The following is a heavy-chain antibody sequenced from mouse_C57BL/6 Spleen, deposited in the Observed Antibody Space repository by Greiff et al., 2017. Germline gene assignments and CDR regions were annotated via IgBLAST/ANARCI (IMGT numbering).Heavy chain of an antibody. CDR3: DRGRDYVYDEFYFGC. V-gene: IGHV1-53*01. J-gene: IGHJ2*01. CDR2: INPSNGGT. D-gene: IGHD2-2*01. CDR1: GYTFTSYW. Sequence: QVQLKQPGTELVKPGASVKLSCKASGYTFTSYWMHWVKQRPGQGLEWIGNINPSNGGTNYNEKFKSKATLTVDKSSSTAYMQLSSRTSKDSAVSVYDRGRDYVYDEFYFGCWGQGATLTVSS.